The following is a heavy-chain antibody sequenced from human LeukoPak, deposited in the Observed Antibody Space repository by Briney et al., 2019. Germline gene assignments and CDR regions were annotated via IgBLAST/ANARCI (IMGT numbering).Heavy chain of an antibody. J-gene: IGHJ4*02. V-gene: IGHV3-21*01. D-gene: IGHD6-19*01. Sequence: GGSLRLSCAASGFTFSSYSMNWVRQAPGKGLEWVSSISSSSSYIYYADSVKGRFTISRDNAKNSLYLQMNSLRAEDTAVYYCAKYGSSGWYGDYWGQGTLVTVSS. CDR3: AKYGSSGWYGDY. CDR1: GFTFSSYS. CDR2: ISSSSSYI.